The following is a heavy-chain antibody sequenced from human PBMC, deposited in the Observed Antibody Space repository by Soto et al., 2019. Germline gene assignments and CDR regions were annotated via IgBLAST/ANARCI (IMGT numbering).Heavy chain of an antibody. Sequence: SETLSLTCTVSGGSISSSSYYWGWIRQPPGKGLEWIGSIYYSGSTYYYPSLKSRVTISVDTSKNQFSLKLSSVTAADTAVYYCARGRGSGSYSGSVFDLWGQGTRVTVSS. D-gene: IGHD3-10*01. V-gene: IGHV4-39*01. CDR3: ARGRGSGSYSGSVFDL. CDR1: GGSISSSSYY. CDR2: IYYSGST. J-gene: IGHJ4*02.